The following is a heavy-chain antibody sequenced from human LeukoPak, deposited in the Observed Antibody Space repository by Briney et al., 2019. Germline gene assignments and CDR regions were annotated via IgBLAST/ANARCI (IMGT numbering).Heavy chain of an antibody. Sequence: ASVTVSCKASGYTFTIYGISWVRQAPGQGLEWMGWISAYNGNTNYAQKLQGRVTMTTDTSTSTAYMELRSLRSDDTAVYYCAREQPLYYFDYWGQGTLVTVSS. V-gene: IGHV1-18*01. D-gene: IGHD5-18*01. J-gene: IGHJ4*02. CDR3: AREQPLYYFDY. CDR2: ISAYNGNT. CDR1: GYTFTIYG.